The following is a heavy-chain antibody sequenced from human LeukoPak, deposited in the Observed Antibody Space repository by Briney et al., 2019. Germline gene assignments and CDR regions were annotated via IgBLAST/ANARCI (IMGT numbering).Heavy chain of an antibody. Sequence: PGGSLRLSCAASGFTFSSYAMSWVRQAPGKGLEWVSAISGNGYNTYYADSVKGRFTISSESSGSTLYLQMHNLRAEDTAVYYCAKGVRLWFAFYFDYWGQGTLVTVSS. J-gene: IGHJ4*02. D-gene: IGHD3-10*01. CDR1: GFTFSSYA. CDR3: AKGVRLWFAFYFDY. V-gene: IGHV3-23*01. CDR2: ISGNGYNT.